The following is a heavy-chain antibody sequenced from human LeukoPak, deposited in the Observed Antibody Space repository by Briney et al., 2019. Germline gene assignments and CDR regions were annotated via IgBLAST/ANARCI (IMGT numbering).Heavy chain of an antibody. V-gene: IGHV3-48*03. CDR2: ISSSGSTI. D-gene: IGHD5-18*01. CDR1: GFTFSSYE. J-gene: IGHJ4*02. CDR3: AREYSYGYGSHFDY. Sequence: PGGSLRLSCAASGFTFSSYEMNWVRQAPGKGLEWVSYISSSGSTIYYADSVKGRFTISRDNAKNSLYLQMNSLRAEDTAVYYCAREYSYGYGSHFDYWGQGTLVTVSS.